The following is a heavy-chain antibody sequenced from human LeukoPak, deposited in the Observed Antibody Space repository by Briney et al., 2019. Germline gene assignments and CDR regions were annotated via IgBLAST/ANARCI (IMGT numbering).Heavy chain of an antibody. CDR1: GYTLISYD. D-gene: IGHD2-2*01. J-gene: IGHJ4*02. V-gene: IGHV1-18*01. CDR3: VSVAEDCSSTSCYAGVDY. Sequence: ASVKVSCKASGYTLISYDISCVRRAPGQGLEWMGWISAYNDNLNYAQKLQGRVTMTTDTSTSTAYMELRSLRTEEPAEYLCVSVAEDCSSTSCYAGVDYWGQGTLVTVSS. CDR2: ISAYNDNL.